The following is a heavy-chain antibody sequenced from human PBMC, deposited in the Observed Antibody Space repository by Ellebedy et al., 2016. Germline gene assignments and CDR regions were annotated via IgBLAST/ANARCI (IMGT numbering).Heavy chain of an antibody. J-gene: IGHJ4*02. V-gene: IGHV3-23*01. CDR2: ISDSGDTT. Sequence: GGSLRLXCAASGFTFNNYAMTWVRQAPGKGLEWVSAISDSGDTTYYADSVRGRFTISRDNSRNTLFLQMDGLRAEDTAVYFCAPRRSTSNGYLLLDYWGQGTQVTVSS. D-gene: IGHD3-22*01. CDR1: GFTFNNYA. CDR3: APRRSTSNGYLLLDY.